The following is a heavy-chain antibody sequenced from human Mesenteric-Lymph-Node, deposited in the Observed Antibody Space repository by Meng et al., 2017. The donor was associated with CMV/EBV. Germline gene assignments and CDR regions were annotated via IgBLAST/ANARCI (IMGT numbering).Heavy chain of an antibody. CDR2: ISYDGNSK. V-gene: IGHV3-30-3*01. J-gene: IGHJ4*02. Sequence: GGSLRLSCAASGFTFSTYAMHWVRQAPGKGLEWVAVISYDGNSKNYADSVKGRFTISRDKSKNTLYLQMNSLRGEDTAIYYCAKRSIGFGDPFDSWGQGTLVTVSS. CDR3: AKRSIGFGDPFDS. CDR1: GFTFSTYA. D-gene: IGHD3-10*01.